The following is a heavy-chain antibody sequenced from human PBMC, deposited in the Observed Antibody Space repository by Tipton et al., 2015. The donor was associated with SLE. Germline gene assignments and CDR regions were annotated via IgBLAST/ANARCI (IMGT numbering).Heavy chain of an antibody. D-gene: IGHD6-13*01. CDR2: LFYSGST. J-gene: IGHJ2*01. Sequence: TLSLTCTVSGDSISSYYWSWIRQPPGKGLEWIGYLFYSGSTNYNPSLKSRVTISVDTSKNQFSLKLSSVTAADTAVYYCARGRAAASYWYFDLWGRGTLVTVSS. CDR3: ARGRAAASYWYFDL. V-gene: IGHV4-59*01. CDR1: GDSISSYY.